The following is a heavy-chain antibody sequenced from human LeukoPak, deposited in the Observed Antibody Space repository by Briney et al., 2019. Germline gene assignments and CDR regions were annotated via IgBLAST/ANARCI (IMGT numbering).Heavy chain of an antibody. CDR1: GYSISSIYY. Sequence: SETLSLTCTVSGYSISSIYYWGWIRQPPGKGLEWIGSISHSGPSAYNPSLKSRVTMSLNTSRSQFSLKLSSVTAADTAVYYCVRSYASSGLDHWGQGTLVTVSS. J-gene: IGHJ4*02. V-gene: IGHV4-38-2*02. CDR3: VRSYASSGLDH. CDR2: ISHSGPS. D-gene: IGHD3-16*01.